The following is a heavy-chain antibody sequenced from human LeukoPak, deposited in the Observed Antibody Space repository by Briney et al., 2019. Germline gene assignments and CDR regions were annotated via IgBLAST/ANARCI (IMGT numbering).Heavy chain of an antibody. CDR1: GGSFSGYY. CDR2: INHSGST. D-gene: IGHD5-18*01. Sequence: SETLSLTCAVYGGSFSGYYWSWIRQPPGKGLEWIGGINHSGSTNYNPSLKSRVTISVDTSKNQFSLKLSSVTAADTAVYYCARQKDDTAMVSCYFDYWGQGTLVTISS. CDR3: ARQKDDTAMVSCYFDY. J-gene: IGHJ4*02. V-gene: IGHV4-34*01.